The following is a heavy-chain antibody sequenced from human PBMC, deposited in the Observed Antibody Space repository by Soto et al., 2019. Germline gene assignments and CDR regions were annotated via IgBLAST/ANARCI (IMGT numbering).Heavy chain of an antibody. Sequence: ASVKVSCKASGYTFTSYDINWVRRATGQGLEWMGWMNPNSGNTGYAQKFQGRVTMTRNTSISTAYMELSSLRSEDTAVYYCASPKWELLYYEFDYWGQGTLVTVSS. CDR2: MNPNSGNT. J-gene: IGHJ4*02. V-gene: IGHV1-8*01. CDR1: GYTFTSYD. D-gene: IGHD1-26*01. CDR3: ASPKWELLYYEFDY.